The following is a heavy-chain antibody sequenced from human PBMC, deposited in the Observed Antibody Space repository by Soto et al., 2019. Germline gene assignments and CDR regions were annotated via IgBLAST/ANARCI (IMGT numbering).Heavy chain of an antibody. CDR2: INHSGST. CDR3: ARAGEQQLVRGYFDY. D-gene: IGHD6-13*01. V-gene: IGHV4-34*01. CDR1: GGSFSGYY. J-gene: IGHJ4*02. Sequence: QVQLQQWGAGLLKPSETLSLTCAVYGGSFSGYYWSWIRQSPGKGLEWIGEINHSGSTNYNPSLKSRVTISVDTSKNQFSLKLSSVTAADTAVYYCARAGEQQLVRGYFDYWGQGTLVTVSS.